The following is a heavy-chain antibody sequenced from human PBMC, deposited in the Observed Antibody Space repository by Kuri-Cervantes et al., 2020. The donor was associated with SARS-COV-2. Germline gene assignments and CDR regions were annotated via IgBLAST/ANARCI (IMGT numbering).Heavy chain of an antibody. J-gene: IGHJ6*03. D-gene: IGHD4-11*01. CDR2: IYTSGST. V-gene: IGHV4-61*02. CDR3: ARDSPDQRASNYFGYLVYYYYMDV. CDR1: GGSISSSLYY. Sequence: LRLSCTVSGGSISSSLYYWSWIRQPAGKGLEWIGRIYTSGSTNYNPSLKSRVTISVDTSKNQFSLKLSSVTAADTAVYYCARDSPDQRASNYFGYLVYYYYMDVWGKGTTVTVSS.